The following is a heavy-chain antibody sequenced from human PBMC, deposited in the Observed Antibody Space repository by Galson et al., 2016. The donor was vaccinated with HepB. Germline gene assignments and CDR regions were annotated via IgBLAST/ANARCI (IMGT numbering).Heavy chain of an antibody. Sequence: VKVSCKASGYTFSHYGITWVRQAPGQGLEWMGWISVHNGNTNSAQKIQGRVTMTTDPVTSTAYMELRSLRSDDTAVYCCARGGGRGGSDYWGQGTLVTVIS. CDR2: ISVHNGNT. V-gene: IGHV1-18*01. J-gene: IGHJ4*02. CDR3: ARGGGRGGSDY. CDR1: GYTFSHYG. D-gene: IGHD1-26*01.